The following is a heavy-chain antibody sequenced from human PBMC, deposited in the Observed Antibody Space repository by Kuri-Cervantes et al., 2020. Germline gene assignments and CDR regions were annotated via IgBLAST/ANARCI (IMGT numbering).Heavy chain of an antibody. CDR3: ASSPVYYYGMDV. J-gene: IGHJ6*02. V-gene: IGHV1-46*01. CDR2: INPSGGST. CDR1: GYTFTSYY. Sequence: ASVKVSCKASGYTFTSYYMHWVRQAPGQGLEWMGIINPSGGSTSYAQKFQGRVTMTRDTSTSTVYMELSSPRSEDTAVYYCASSPVYYYGMDVWGQGTTVTVSS.